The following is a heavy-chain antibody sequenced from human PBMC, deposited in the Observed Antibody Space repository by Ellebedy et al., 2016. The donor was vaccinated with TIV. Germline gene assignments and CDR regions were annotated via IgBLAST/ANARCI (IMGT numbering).Heavy chain of an antibody. V-gene: IGHV3-7*03. CDR2: IKQGGSET. CDR1: GFPFSSYW. D-gene: IGHD4-17*01. Sequence: GESLKTSCDASGFPFSSYWMSWVRQAPGKGLEWVANIKQGGSETNVLDSVEGRFTISRDNANNSLFLQMNSLRVDDTAVYYCARGSTRVTSKNWFDPWGQGTPVTVSS. J-gene: IGHJ5*02. CDR3: ARGSTRVTSKNWFDP.